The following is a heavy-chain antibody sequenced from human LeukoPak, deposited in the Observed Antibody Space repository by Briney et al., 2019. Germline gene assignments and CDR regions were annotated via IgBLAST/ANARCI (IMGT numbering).Heavy chain of an antibody. J-gene: IGHJ4*02. V-gene: IGHV3-7*04. CDR1: GFTFSNYW. CDR2: IKRDGSEK. CDR3: ARGGHRNLDY. Sequence: PGGSLRLSCAASGFTFSNYWMSWVRQAPGKGLEWAANIKRDGSEKYYVDSVKGRFTISRDNAKNSLYLQMNSLRAEDTAVYYCARGGHRNLDYWGQGALVTVSS.